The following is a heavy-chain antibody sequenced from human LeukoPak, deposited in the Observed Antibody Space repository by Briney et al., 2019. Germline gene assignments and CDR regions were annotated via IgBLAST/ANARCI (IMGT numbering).Heavy chain of an antibody. CDR3: ARDIYGSGHGWFDT. CDR2: IHYSGST. D-gene: IGHD3-10*01. V-gene: IGHV4-59*01. J-gene: IGHJ5*02. Sequence: SETLSLACTVSHVSISTYYWSWIRQPPGKGLEWMGYIHYSGSTNYNPSLKSRVTISVDTSKKQLSLMLRSVTAADTAVYYCARDIYGSGHGWFDTWGQGRLVTVSS. CDR1: HVSISTYY.